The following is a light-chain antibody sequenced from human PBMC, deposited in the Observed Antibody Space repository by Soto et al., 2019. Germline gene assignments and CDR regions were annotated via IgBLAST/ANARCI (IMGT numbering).Light chain of an antibody. CDR3: QQYANWPGT. CDR1: QSVSSN. J-gene: IGKJ2*01. Sequence: ETVMTQSPATLSVSPGERATLSCRASQSVSSNLAWYQQKPGQAPRLLIYGASSRATGSPARFSGSGSGTEFTLTISNLQSEDFAVYYCQQYANWPGTFGQGTKLEIK. CDR2: GAS. V-gene: IGKV3-15*01.